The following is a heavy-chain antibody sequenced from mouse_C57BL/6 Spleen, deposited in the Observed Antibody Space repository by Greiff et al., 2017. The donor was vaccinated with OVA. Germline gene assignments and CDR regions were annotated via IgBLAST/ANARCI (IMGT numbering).Heavy chain of an antibody. V-gene: IGHV1-18*01. Sequence: EVQLQQSGPELVKPGASVKIPCKASGYTFTDYNMDWVKQSHGKSLEWIGDINPNNGGTIYNQKFKGKATLTVDKSYSTAYMELRSLTSEDTAVYYCARKGAYYSNFAGFAYWGQGTLVTVSA. J-gene: IGHJ3*01. D-gene: IGHD2-5*01. CDR1: GYTFTDYN. CDR3: ARKGAYYSNFAGFAY. CDR2: INPNNGGT.